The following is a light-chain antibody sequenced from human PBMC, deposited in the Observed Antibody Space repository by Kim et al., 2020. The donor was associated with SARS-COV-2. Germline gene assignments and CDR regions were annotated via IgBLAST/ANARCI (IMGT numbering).Light chain of an antibody. CDR3: QQYNTWPLT. V-gene: IGKV3-15*01. J-gene: IGKJ4*01. CDR1: QSVTRD. CDR2: DTS. Sequence: LSPGERATLSCGASQSVTRDLGWYQQKPGQAPRLLIYDTSIRATDFPARFSGSGSGTEFTLTISSVQSEDFALYFCQQYNTWPLTFGGGTKVDIK.